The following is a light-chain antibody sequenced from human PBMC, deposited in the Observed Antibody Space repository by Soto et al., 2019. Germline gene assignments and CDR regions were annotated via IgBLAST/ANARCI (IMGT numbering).Light chain of an antibody. CDR2: AAS. CDR3: QQCYSTPIT. V-gene: IGKV1-39*01. J-gene: IGKJ5*01. CDR1: QSISSY. Sequence: DIQMTQSPSSLSASVGDRVTITCRASQSISSYLNWYQQKPGKAPKLLIHAASSLQSGVPSRFSGSGSWTDFTLTISSLQTEDFATYYCQQCYSTPITFGQGTRLEIK.